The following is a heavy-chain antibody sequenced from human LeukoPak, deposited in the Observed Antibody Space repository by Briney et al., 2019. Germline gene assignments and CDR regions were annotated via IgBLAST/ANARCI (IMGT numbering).Heavy chain of an antibody. CDR1: GGTFSSYA. CDR3: ARGLHYYGSGSYGTS. D-gene: IGHD3-10*01. Sequence: GASVKVSCKASGGTFSSYAISWVRQAPGQGLEWMGGIIPIFGTANYAQKFQGRVTITADESTSTAYMELSSLRSEDTAVYYCARGLHYYGSGSYGTSWGQGTLVTVSS. J-gene: IGHJ5*02. CDR2: IIPIFGTA. V-gene: IGHV1-69*01.